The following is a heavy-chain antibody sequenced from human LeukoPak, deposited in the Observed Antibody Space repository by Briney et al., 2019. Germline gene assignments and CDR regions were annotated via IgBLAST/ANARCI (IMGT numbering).Heavy chain of an antibody. CDR3: AKSFFQWLAHDAFDF. CDR1: GFTFSSYA. D-gene: IGHD6-19*01. Sequence: PGGSLRLSCAASGFTFSSYAMHWVRQAPGKGLEWVAVISNDGSNKYSADSVKGRFTISRDNSKNTLYLQMNSLRAEDTAVYYCAKSFFQWLAHDAFDFWGQGTMVTVSS. CDR2: ISNDGSNK. V-gene: IGHV3-30-3*02. J-gene: IGHJ3*01.